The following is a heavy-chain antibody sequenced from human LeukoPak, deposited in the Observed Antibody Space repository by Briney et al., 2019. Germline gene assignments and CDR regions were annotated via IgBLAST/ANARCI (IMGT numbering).Heavy chain of an antibody. CDR2: INHSGST. D-gene: IGHD3-10*01. J-gene: IGHJ5*02. CDR3: ASVYGSGRNNWFDP. CDR1: GGSFSGYY. V-gene: IGHV4-34*01. Sequence: SETLSLICAVYGGSFSGYYWSWIRQPPGKGLEWIGEINHSGSTNYNPSLKSRVTISVDTSKNQFSLKLSSVTAADTAVYYCASVYGSGRNNWFDPWGQGTLVTVSS.